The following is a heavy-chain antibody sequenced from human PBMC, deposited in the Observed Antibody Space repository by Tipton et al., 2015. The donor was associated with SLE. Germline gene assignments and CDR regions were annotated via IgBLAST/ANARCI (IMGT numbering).Heavy chain of an antibody. V-gene: IGHV4-31*03. D-gene: IGHD6-19*01. Sequence: LRLSCTVSGGSISSGGYYWSWIRQHPGKGLEWIGYIYYSGSTYYNPSLKSRVTISVDTSKNQFSLKLSSVTAADTAVYYCAIGIAVAGSAFDIWGQGTMVTVSS. CDR3: AIGIAVAGSAFDI. CDR1: GGSISSGGYY. CDR2: IYYSGST. J-gene: IGHJ3*02.